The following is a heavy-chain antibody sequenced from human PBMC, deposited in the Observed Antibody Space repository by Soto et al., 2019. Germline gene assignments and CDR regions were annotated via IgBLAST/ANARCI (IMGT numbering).Heavy chain of an antibody. CDR2: IRRKTNSYAT. CDR1: GFTFGGSA. CDR3: TRQTDAVQWLVVPTDYNFDY. J-gene: IGHJ4*02. D-gene: IGHD6-19*01. Sequence: GQLVESGGGLVQPGGSLKLSCAASGFTFGGSAMHWVRQASGKGLEWVGHIRRKTNSYATAYAESVKGRFTISRDDSMNTAYLQMNSLKTEDTAVYFCTRQTDAVQWLVVPTDYNFDYWGQGTLVTVSS. V-gene: IGHV3-73*02.